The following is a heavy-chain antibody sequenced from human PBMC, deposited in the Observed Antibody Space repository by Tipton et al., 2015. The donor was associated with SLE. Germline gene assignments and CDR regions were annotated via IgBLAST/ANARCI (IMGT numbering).Heavy chain of an antibody. V-gene: IGHV4-39*01. CDR3: VRLQNGGGGQIEH. CDR2: IYYSGGT. D-gene: IGHD2-21*01. J-gene: IGHJ1*01. Sequence: TLSLTCTVSGGSMRSTSYYWGWIRQSPGKALEWLGNIYYSGGTDYNPSLKSRLTISVDTSKRRLSLKMNAATAADTAVYYCVRLQNGGGGQIEHWGRGTLVAVSS. CDR1: GGSMRSTSYY.